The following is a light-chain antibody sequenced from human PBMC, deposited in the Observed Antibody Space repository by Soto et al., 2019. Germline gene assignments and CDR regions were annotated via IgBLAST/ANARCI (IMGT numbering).Light chain of an antibody. CDR1: QSVGSN. CDR2: GAS. CDR3: QQYNNWPRT. V-gene: IGKV3-15*01. Sequence: EIVLTHSPGTLSLSPGERAPLSXXASQSVGSNLAWYQQTPGQAPRVXIYGASTRATGIPARFSGSESGADFTLTISSLQSEDFAVYYCQQYNNWPRTFGQGTKVDIK. J-gene: IGKJ1*01.